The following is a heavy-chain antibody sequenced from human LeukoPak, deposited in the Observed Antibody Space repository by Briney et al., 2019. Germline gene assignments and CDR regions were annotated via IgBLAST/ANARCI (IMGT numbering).Heavy chain of an antibody. Sequence: GGSLRLSCAASGFTFSSYAMSWVRQAPGKGLGWVSAISDSGGSTYYADSVKGRFTISRDNSKNTLYLQMNSLRAEDTAVYYCAKDPSSTWFGDYFDYWGQGTLVTVSS. CDR2: ISDSGGST. CDR1: GFTFSSYA. J-gene: IGHJ4*02. V-gene: IGHV3-23*01. D-gene: IGHD6-13*01. CDR3: AKDPSSTWFGDYFDY.